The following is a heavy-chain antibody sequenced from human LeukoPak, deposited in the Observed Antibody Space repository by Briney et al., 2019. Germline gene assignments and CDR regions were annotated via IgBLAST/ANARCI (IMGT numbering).Heavy chain of an antibody. J-gene: IGHJ3*02. V-gene: IGHV3-48*01. CDR3: ARDRNSFYCSSTSCYPDAFDI. D-gene: IGHD2-2*01. CDR1: GFTFSSYS. CDR2: ISSSSTI. Sequence: KPGGSLRLSCAASGFTFSSYSMNWVRQAPGKGLEWVSYISSSSTIYYADSVKGRFTISRDNAKNSLYLQMNSLRAEDTAVYYCARDRNSFYCSSTSCYPDAFDIWGQGTMVTVSS.